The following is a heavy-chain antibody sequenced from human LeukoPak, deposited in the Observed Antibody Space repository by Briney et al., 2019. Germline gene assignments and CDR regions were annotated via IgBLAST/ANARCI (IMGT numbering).Heavy chain of an antibody. Sequence: GASVKVSCKASGFTFTSSAVQWVRQARGQRLEWIGWIVVGSGNTNYAQKFQERVTITRDMSTSTAYMELSSLRSEDTAVYYCAASGSSSWYYYYYGMDVWGQGTTVTVSS. V-gene: IGHV1-58*01. D-gene: IGHD6-13*01. CDR2: IVVGSGNT. J-gene: IGHJ6*02. CDR1: GFTFTSSA. CDR3: AASGSSSWYYYYYGMDV.